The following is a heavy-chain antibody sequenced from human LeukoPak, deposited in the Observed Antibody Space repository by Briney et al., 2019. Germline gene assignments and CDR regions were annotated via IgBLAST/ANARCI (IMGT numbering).Heavy chain of an antibody. CDR2: IYYSGST. CDR1: GGSISSYY. V-gene: IGHV4-59*01. CDR3: AREALGYCSSTSCSDNYYYYGMDV. Sequence: SETLSLTCTVSGGSISSYYWSWIRQSPGKGLEWIGYIYYSGSTNYNPSLKSRVTISVDTSKNQFSLKLSSVTAADTAVYYCAREALGYCSSTSCSDNYYYYGMDVWGQGTTVNVSS. J-gene: IGHJ6*02. D-gene: IGHD2-2*01.